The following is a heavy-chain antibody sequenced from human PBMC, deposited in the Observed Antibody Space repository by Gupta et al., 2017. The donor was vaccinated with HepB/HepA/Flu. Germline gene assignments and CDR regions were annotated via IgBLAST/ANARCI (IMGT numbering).Heavy chain of an antibody. D-gene: IGHD2-15*01. Sequence: EVQLVESGGGLVQPGGSLRLSCAASGFAVCSNYMSWLRQAPGKGLEWVSVIYSVGSTYYADSVKGRFTISRHNSKNTLYLQMNSLRAEDTAVYYCARGYCSGGSCYSPFYFDYWGQGTLVTVSS. CDR2: IYSVGST. V-gene: IGHV3-53*04. J-gene: IGHJ4*02. CDR1: GFAVCSNY. CDR3: ARGYCSGGSCYSPFYFDY.